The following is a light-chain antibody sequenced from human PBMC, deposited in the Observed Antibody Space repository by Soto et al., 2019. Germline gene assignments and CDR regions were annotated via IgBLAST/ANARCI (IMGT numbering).Light chain of an antibody. CDR2: SAS. Sequence: DFKMTQSPSSLSASVGDRVTISCRASQAIDNHVAWYQQKPGKVPRLLIYSASTLESGVPSRFSGSGSGTDFTLTITSLQPEDFAPYYCQRLTGAPWAFGQGT. CDR3: QRLTGAPWA. J-gene: IGKJ1*01. V-gene: IGKV1-27*01. CDR1: QAIDNH.